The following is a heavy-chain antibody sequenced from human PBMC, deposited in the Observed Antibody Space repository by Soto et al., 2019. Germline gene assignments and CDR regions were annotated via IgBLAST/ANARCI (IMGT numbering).Heavy chain of an antibody. CDR1: GYNFNSYT. CDR3: ARVVGALGHWFDP. CDR2: ISAYNGNT. J-gene: IGHJ5*02. D-gene: IGHD1-26*01. V-gene: IGHV1-18*01. Sequence: QVQLVQSGAEVQKPGASVKVYSKASGYNFNSYTISWVRQAPGQGLEWMGRISAYNGNTNYAQKLQGRVTMTTDTSTSTAYMELWSLRSDDTAVYHCARVVGALGHWFDPWGQGTLVTVSS.